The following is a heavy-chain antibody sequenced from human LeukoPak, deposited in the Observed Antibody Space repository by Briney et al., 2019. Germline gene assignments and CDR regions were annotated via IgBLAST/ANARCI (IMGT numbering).Heavy chain of an antibody. CDR3: ARAPSAARPTDY. CDR1: GGSISGSSYF. Sequence: PSETLSLTCTVSGGSISGSSYFWGWIRQPPGKGLEWIGSIYYSGSTYYNPSLKSRVTISVDTSKNQFSLKLSSVTAADTAVYYCARAPSAARPTDYWGQGTLVTVSS. CDR2: IYYSGST. V-gene: IGHV4-39*07. D-gene: IGHD6-6*01. J-gene: IGHJ4*02.